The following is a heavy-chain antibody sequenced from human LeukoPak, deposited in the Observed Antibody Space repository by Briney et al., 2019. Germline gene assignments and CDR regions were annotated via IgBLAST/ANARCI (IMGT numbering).Heavy chain of an antibody. CDR1: GFTFSTYW. J-gene: IGHJ4*02. CDR2: IKSDGST. V-gene: IGHV3-74*01. D-gene: IGHD5-24*01. CDR3: AKDPRVGSRVATPCH. Sequence: GGSLRLSCAASGFTFSTYWMHWVRQAPGKGLVWVSRIKSDGSTNYADSVKGRFTISRDNAKNTVSLQMNSLRPEDTGVYYCAKDPRVGSRVATPCHWGQGTLVTVSS.